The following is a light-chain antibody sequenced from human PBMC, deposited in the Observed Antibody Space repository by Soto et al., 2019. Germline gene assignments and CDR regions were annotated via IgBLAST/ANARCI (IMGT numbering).Light chain of an antibody. CDR2: WAS. J-gene: IGKJ5*01. Sequence: DIVTTQSPDALAVSLGERATTHCKTSQSILFTSNKKDYLAWYQQKPGQPPKLLIYWASIRESGVPDRFSGRESATDFPLTSSSLQAEDVAHYYCQQYYSSITFGQGTRLEIK. V-gene: IGKV4-1*01. CDR1: QSILFTSNKKDY. CDR3: QQYYSSIT.